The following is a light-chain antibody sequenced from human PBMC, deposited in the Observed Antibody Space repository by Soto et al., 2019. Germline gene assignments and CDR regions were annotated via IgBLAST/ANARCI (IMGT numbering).Light chain of an antibody. CDR3: QTWSTGIRV. CDR1: SGHSSYA. CDR2: LNSDDSH. Sequence: QPVLTQSPSASASLGASVKLTCTLSSGHSSYAIAWHQQQPEKGPRYLMKLNSDDSHSKGDGIPDRFSGSSSGTERYLTISSLQSEDEADYYCQTWSTGIRVFGGGTKVTVL. V-gene: IGLV4-69*01. J-gene: IGLJ3*02.